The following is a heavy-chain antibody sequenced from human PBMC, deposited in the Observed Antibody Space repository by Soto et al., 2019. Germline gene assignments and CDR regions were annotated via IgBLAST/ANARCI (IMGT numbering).Heavy chain of an antibody. V-gene: IGHV3-74*01. D-gene: IGHD6-13*01. J-gene: IGHJ4*02. CDR2: MNSDGSRT. CDR1: GFTFSSDL. CDR3: ARGPRCWYGFYY. Sequence: EVQLVESGGGLVQPGWSLGLSCAASGFTFSSDLMHWVRQAPGKGLVWVSRMNSDGSRTTYADSVKGRFTISRDNAKNTLYRQMNSLRAEDTAVYYYARGPRCWYGFYYWCQGDLGTVSS.